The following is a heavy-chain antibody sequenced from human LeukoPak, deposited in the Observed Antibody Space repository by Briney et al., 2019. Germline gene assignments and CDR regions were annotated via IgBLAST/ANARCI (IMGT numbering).Heavy chain of an antibody. CDR3: ARSLFRYSGSYSY. Sequence: GESLKISCKGSGYSFTNYWIGWVRQMPGKGLEWMGIIYPGDSDTRYSPSFQGQVTISADKSISTAYLQWSSLKASDTAMYYCARSLFRYSGSYSYWGQGTLVTASS. D-gene: IGHD1-26*01. CDR2: IYPGDSDT. J-gene: IGHJ4*02. CDR1: GYSFTNYW. V-gene: IGHV5-51*01.